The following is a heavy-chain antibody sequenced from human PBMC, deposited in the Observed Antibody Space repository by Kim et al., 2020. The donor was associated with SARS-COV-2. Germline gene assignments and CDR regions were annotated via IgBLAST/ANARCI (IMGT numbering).Heavy chain of an antibody. J-gene: IGHJ5*02. CDR1: GFTFSSYG. CDR3: AKDLNTCIAAGDWFDP. V-gene: IGHV3-30*18. D-gene: IGHD6-13*01. Sequence: GGSLRLSCEASGFTFSSYGMHWVRQAPGKGLEWVAVIAYDGSNKYYADSVKGRFTISRDNSKKTLYLPMNSLRAEDTAVYYCAKDLNTCIAAGDWFDPWGQGTLVTPSS. CDR2: IAYDGSNK.